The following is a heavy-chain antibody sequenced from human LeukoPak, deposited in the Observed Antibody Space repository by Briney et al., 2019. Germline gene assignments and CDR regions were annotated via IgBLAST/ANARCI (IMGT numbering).Heavy chain of an antibody. D-gene: IGHD2-2*01. V-gene: IGHV4-59*01. CDR1: GGSISSYY. CDR2: IYYSGST. J-gene: IGHJ4*02. CDR3: AIRYCSSTSCETVVHY. Sequence: PSETLSLTCTVSGGSISSYYWSWIRQPPGKGLEWIGYIYYSGSTNYSPSLKSRVTISVDTSKNQFSLKLSSVTAADTAVYYCAIRYCSSTSCETVVHYWGQGTLVTVSS.